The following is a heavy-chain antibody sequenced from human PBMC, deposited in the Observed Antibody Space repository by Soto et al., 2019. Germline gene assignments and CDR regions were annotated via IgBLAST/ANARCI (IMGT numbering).Heavy chain of an antibody. Sequence: PGGSLRLSCAASGFTFSSYGMHWVRQAPGKGLEWVAVIWYDGSNKYYAESVKGRFTISRDNSKNTLYLQMNSLRAEDTAVYYCARVNENGFFGVVWRSYYYMDVWGKGTTVTVSS. J-gene: IGHJ6*03. CDR1: GFTFSSYG. D-gene: IGHD3-3*01. CDR3: ARVNENGFFGVVWRSYYYMDV. V-gene: IGHV3-33*01. CDR2: IWYDGSNK.